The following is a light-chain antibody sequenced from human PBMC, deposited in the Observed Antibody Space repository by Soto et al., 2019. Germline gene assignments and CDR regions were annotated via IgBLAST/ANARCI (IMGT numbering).Light chain of an antibody. J-gene: IGKJ2*01. V-gene: IGKV2-30*01. CDR2: KVS. CDR3: MQGTHWPPYT. CDR1: QSLVFSEGNTY. Sequence: DVVMTQSPLSLPVTLGQPASISCRSSQSLVFSEGNTYLSWIQQRPGQSPSRLIYKVSNRDSGVPDRFSGSGSCTDFTRKSSRVEAEDVGVYYCMQGTHWPPYTVGQGTKLEIK.